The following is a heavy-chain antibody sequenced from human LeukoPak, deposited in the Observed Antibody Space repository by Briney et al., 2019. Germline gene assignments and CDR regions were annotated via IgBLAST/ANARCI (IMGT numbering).Heavy chain of an antibody. CDR2: IYYSGST. D-gene: IGHD2-15*01. Sequence: SETLSLTCTVSGVSISSSSYYWGWLRQPPGKGLEWIVSIYYSGSTYYNPSLTIRVPISVDTSKNQFSLKLSSVTAADTAVYYCARRLPAASYFDYWGQGTRVTVSS. J-gene: IGHJ4*02. V-gene: IGHV4-39*01. CDR1: GVSISSSSYY. CDR3: ARRLPAASYFDY.